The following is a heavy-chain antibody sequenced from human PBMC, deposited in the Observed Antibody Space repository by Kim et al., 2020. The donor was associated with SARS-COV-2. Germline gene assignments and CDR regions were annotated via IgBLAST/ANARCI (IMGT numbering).Heavy chain of an antibody. Sequence: GGSLRLSCAASGFTFSDYSMHWVRQAPGKGLVWVSNIHNDGGVTNYADFVKGRFTISRDNAKNTVYLQMNSLRAEDTAVYYCTTLTVVTGRPNYWGQGTLVTVSS. CDR2: IHNDGGVT. CDR3: TTLTVVTGRPNY. CDR1: GFTFSDYS. V-gene: IGHV3-74*01. J-gene: IGHJ4*02. D-gene: IGHD3-22*01.